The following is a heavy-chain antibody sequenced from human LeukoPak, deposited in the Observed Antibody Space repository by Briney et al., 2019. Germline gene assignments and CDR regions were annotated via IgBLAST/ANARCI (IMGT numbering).Heavy chain of an antibody. CDR2: MCYDGTNK. J-gene: IGHJ4*02. CDR1: GFTFSNYG. V-gene: IGHV3-33*01. CDR3: ATTGGSSYDGSFDY. D-gene: IGHD6-6*01. Sequence: GGSLRLSCAASGFTFSNYGMRWVRQAPGKGLEWVAVMCYDGTNKYYADSVKGRFTISRDNSKNTPYLQLNSLRAEDTAVYYCATTGGSSYDGSFDYWGQGTLVTVSS.